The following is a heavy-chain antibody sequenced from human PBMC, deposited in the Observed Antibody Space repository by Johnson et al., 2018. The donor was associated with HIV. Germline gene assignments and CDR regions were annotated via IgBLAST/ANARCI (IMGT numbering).Heavy chain of an antibody. D-gene: IGHD3-10*01. CDR1: GFTFSSYD. V-gene: IGHV3-13*01. Sequence: MQLVESGGGVVQPGRSLRLSCAASGFTFSSYDMHWVRQATGKGLEWVSAIGTAGDTYYPGSVKGRFTISRGNAKNSLYLQMNSRRAGDTAGDYCARAPRFCRVRGSAFDIWGQGTIVTVSS. CDR2: IGTAGDT. J-gene: IGHJ3*02. CDR3: ARAPRFCRVRGSAFDI.